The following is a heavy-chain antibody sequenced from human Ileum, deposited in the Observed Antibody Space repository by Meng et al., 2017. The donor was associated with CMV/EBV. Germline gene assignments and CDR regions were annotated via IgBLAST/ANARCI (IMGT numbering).Heavy chain of an antibody. CDR2: IGSGGTA. Sequence: LSCAASGLTFTTYAMSWVRQAPGKGLEWVAVIGSGGTAYHEDSVKGRFTISRDNSKKTVYLQMNSLGAEDTAVYYCAAKLHGDYAFNYWGQGSLVTVSS. CDR1: GLTFTTYA. D-gene: IGHD4-17*01. V-gene: IGHV3-23*01. CDR3: AAKLHGDYAFNY. J-gene: IGHJ4*02.